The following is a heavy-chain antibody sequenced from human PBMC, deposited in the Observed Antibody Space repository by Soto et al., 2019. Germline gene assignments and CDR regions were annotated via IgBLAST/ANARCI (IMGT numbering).Heavy chain of an antibody. CDR2: ISGDGVTT. CDR1: GFPFSSYW. J-gene: IGHJ4*02. Sequence: EVQLVESGGDLVQRGGSLRLSCAASGFPFSSYWMHWVRHTPGKGLDWVARISGDGVTTYYADSVTGRFTVSRDNAKNTLSLQISGLRAEDTAVYYCAREYYGLLTGFYPDFRGQGTLVSVSS. D-gene: IGHD3-9*01. CDR3: AREYYGLLTGFYPDF. V-gene: IGHV3-74*01.